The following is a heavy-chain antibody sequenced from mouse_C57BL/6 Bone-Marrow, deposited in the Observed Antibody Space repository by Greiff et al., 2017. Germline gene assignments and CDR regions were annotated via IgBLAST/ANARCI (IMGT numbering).Heavy chain of an antibody. CDR1: GYSFTSYY. Sequence: VQLQQSGPDLMKPGASVKISCKASGYSFTSYYMHWVKQSHGRSLEWIGYIDPFNGGTGYNRKFEGKASLTVDNSSSTAYMHLSSLTSEDSAVYYCARGGFAYWGQWTLVTVSA. J-gene: IGHJ3*01. V-gene: IGHV1S135*01. CDR2: IDPFNGGT. CDR3: ARGGFAY.